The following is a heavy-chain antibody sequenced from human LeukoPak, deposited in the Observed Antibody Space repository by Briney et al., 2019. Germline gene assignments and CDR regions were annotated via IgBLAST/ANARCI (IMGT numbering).Heavy chain of an antibody. D-gene: IGHD3-16*01. CDR3: ARDGGAGWYFDL. CDR2: ISSSSSTT. Sequence: GGSLRLSCAASGFIFSSYSMNWVRQAPGKGLEWVSYISSSSSTTYYADSVKGRFTISRDNSKNTLYLQMNSLRVEDTAVYYCARDGGAGWYFDLWGRGTLVTVSS. CDR1: GFIFSSYS. V-gene: IGHV3-48*01. J-gene: IGHJ2*01.